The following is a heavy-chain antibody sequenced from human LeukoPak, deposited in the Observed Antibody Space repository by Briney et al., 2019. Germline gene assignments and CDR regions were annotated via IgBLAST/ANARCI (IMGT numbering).Heavy chain of an antibody. J-gene: IGHJ4*02. CDR3: AGGSGWSFDY. Sequence: PGGSLRLSCAASGSTFSNYWMNWVRQAPGKGLEWVANIKQDGSEKYYVDSVKGRFTISRDNAKNSLYLQMNSLRAEDTAVYYCAGGSGWSFDYWGQGTPVTVSS. CDR2: IKQDGSEK. CDR1: GSTFSNYW. V-gene: IGHV3-7*01. D-gene: IGHD6-19*01.